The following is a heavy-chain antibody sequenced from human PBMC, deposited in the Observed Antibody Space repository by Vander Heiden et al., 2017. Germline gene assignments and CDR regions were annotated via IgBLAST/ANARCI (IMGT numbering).Heavy chain of an antibody. V-gene: IGHV3-72*01. Sequence: EVQLVESGGGLVQPGGSLRLPSAASGFILLAHHMDWLRQAPGKGLEWVGRTRNKLRSYTTEYAASVKGRFTISRDDSKNSLYLQMNSLKTEDTALYYCARDESSGDYSRFDSWGQGTLVTVSS. J-gene: IGHJ4*02. D-gene: IGHD6-19*01. CDR2: TRNKLRSYTT. CDR1: GFILLAHH. CDR3: ARDESSGDYSRFDS.